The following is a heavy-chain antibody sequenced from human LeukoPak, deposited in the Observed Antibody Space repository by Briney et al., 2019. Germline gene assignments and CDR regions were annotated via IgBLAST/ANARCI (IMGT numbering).Heavy chain of an antibody. CDR3: ARVGGSTSFNFDY. CDR1: GFTFSSYD. CDR2: ISYDGSNK. J-gene: IGHJ4*02. V-gene: IGHV3-30-3*01. Sequence: PGGSLRLSCAASGFTFSSYDMHWVRQAPGKGLEWVAVISYDGSNKYYADSVKGRFTISRDNSKNTLYLQMNSLRAEDTAVYYCARVGGSTSFNFDYWGQGTLVTVSS. D-gene: IGHD2-2*01.